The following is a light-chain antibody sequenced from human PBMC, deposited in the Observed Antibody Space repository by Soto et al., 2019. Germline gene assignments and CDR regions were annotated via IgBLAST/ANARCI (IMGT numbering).Light chain of an antibody. CDR2: GAS. V-gene: IGKV3-20*01. J-gene: IGKJ5*01. CDR1: QSVTSDY. Sequence: PGERAALSCRASQSVTSDYLAWYQQKPGQAPKLLIYGASNRATGIPDRFSGSGSGADFTLTISRLEPEDSAVFYCQHYGTSPLFGQGTRLEIK. CDR3: QHYGTSPL.